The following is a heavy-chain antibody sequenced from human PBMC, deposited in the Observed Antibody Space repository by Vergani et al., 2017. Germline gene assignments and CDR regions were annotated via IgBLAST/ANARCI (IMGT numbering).Heavy chain of an antibody. CDR1: GFTFSNSA. CDR2: ISGHGDRT. CDR3: ARLSYDTTPYLQGGYDC. J-gene: IGHJ4*02. D-gene: IGHD3-22*01. Sequence: EVHLLESGGGQVEAGGSLRLSCVASGFTFSNSAMSWVRQTSGKGLEWVSAISGHGDRTYYADSVKGRLTISRDNSKNMLYLQMNSLRAEDTAVYYGARLSYDTTPYLQGGYDCWGQGTLLSDSS. V-gene: IGHV3-23*01.